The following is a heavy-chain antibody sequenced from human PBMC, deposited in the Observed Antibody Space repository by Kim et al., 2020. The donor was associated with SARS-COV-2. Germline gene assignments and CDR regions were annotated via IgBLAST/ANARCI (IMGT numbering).Heavy chain of an antibody. J-gene: IGHJ4*02. V-gene: IGHV4-34*09. CDR3: AKDPFSQSRGCDY. D-gene: IGHD3-22*01. Sequence: NYNPSLESRVTISIDTSKTQFSLKLASVTAADTAYYYGAKDPFSQSRGCDYWGQGNLVTVSS.